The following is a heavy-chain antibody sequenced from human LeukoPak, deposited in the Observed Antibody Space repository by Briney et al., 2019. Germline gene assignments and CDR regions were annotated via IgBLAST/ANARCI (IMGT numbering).Heavy chain of an antibody. Sequence: GGSLRLSCAASGFTFSSYGMHWVRQAPGKGLEWVAVIWYDGSNKYYADSVKGRFTISRDNSKNTLYLQMNSLRAEDTAVYYCARSVAGTVRGGIRTLYFDYWGQGTLVTVSS. CDR3: ARSVAGTVRGGIRTLYFDY. CDR1: GFTFSSYG. CDR2: IWYDGSNK. V-gene: IGHV3-33*01. D-gene: IGHD6-19*01. J-gene: IGHJ4*02.